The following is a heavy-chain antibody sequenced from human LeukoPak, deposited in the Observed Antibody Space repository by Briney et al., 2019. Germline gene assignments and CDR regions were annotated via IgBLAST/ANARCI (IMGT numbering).Heavy chain of an antibody. CDR1: GGSISSGSYY. J-gene: IGHJ6*03. CDR3: ARVTGGSNWYYYYYMDV. Sequence: TASETLSLTCTVSGGSISSGSYYWSWIRQPAGKGLEWIGRIYTSGSTNYNPSLKSRVTISVDTSKNQFSLKLSSVTAADTAVYYCARVTGGSNWYYYYYMDVWGKGTTVTVSS. V-gene: IGHV4-61*02. D-gene: IGHD3-16*01. CDR2: IYTSGST.